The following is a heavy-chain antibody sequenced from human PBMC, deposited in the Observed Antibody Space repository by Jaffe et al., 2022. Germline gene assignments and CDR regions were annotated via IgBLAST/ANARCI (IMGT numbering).Heavy chain of an antibody. CDR1: GGSISSYY. J-gene: IGHJ3*02. CDR3: ARLVKRYFDWLRAPHDAFDI. D-gene: IGHD3-9*01. Sequence: QVQLQESGPGLVKPSETLSLTCTVSGGSISSYYWSWIRQPPGKGLEWIGYIYYSGSTNYNPSLKSRVTISVDTSKNQFSLKLSSVTAADTAVYYCARLVKRYFDWLRAPHDAFDIWGQGTMVTVSS. CDR2: IYYSGST. V-gene: IGHV4-59*01.